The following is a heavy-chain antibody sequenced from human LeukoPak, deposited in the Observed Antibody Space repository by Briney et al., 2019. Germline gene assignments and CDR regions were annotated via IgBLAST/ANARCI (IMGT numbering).Heavy chain of an antibody. D-gene: IGHD3-16*01. CDR2: ITSNSSYI. J-gene: IGHJ5*02. V-gene: IGHV3-21*01. Sequence: GGSLRLSCAASGFTFSSYTTNWVRQAPGKGLEWVSSITSNSSYIFYADSVKGRFTVSRDDATNSVYLEMNSLRAEDTAVYYCARGGDKRLARNWFDPWGQGTVVTVSS. CDR3: ARGGDKRLARNWFDP. CDR1: GFTFSSYT.